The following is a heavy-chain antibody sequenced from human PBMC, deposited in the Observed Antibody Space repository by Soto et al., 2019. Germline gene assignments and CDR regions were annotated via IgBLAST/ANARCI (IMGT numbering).Heavy chain of an antibody. V-gene: IGHV4-30-2*01. Sequence: PSETLSLTCAVSGGSISSGGYSWSWIRQPPGKGLEWIGYIYHSGSTYYNPSLKSRVTISLDKSRNQFSLNLSSVTAADSAVYFCARYSSEYYFDYWGQGILVTVSS. CDR2: IYHSGST. J-gene: IGHJ4*02. D-gene: IGHD6-25*01. CDR1: GGSISSGGYS. CDR3: ARYSSEYYFDY.